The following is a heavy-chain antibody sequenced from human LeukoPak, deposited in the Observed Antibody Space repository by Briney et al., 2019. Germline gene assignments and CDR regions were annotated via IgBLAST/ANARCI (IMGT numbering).Heavy chain of an antibody. D-gene: IGHD3-22*01. CDR2: ISRGGDRT. V-gene: IGHV3-23*01. CDR1: GFTFSSYA. Sequence: GGSLRLSCVASGFTFSSYAMSWVRQAPGKGLEWVSGISRGGDRTEYADSVKGRFTISRDNSKNTLYLQMNSLRAEDTAVYYCARVGSTMIVVVDFDYWGQGTLVTVSS. CDR3: ARVGSTMIVVVDFDY. J-gene: IGHJ4*02.